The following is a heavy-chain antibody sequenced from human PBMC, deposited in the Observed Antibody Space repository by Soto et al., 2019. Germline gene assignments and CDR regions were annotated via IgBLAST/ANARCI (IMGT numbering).Heavy chain of an antibody. CDR1: GGSLSSSSYY. CDR3: AATGDYYYYYMDV. D-gene: IGHD1-26*01. Sequence: SETLSLTCRVSGGSLSSSSYYWGWLRQPPGKGLEWIGSIYYSGSTYYNPSLKSRVTISVDTSKNQFSLKLSSVTAADTAVYYCAATGDYYYYYMDVWGKGTTVTVSS. V-gene: IGHV4-39*01. CDR2: IYYSGST. J-gene: IGHJ6*03.